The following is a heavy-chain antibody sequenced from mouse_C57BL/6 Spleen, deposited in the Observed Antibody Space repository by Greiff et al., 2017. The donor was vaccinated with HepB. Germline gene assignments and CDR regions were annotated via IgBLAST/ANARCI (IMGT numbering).Heavy chain of an antibody. CDR2: IYPYNDGT. J-gene: IGHJ4*01. D-gene: IGHD1-1*01. CDR3: ARGDYYGSSYYAMDY. CDR1: GYTFTSYV. V-gene: IGHV1-14*01. Sequence: EVKVVESGPELVKPGASVKMSCKASGYTFTSYVMHWVKQKPGQGLEWIGYIYPYNDGTKYNEKFKGKATLTSDKSSSTAYMELSSLTSEDSAVYYCARGDYYGSSYYAMDYWGQGTSVTVSS.